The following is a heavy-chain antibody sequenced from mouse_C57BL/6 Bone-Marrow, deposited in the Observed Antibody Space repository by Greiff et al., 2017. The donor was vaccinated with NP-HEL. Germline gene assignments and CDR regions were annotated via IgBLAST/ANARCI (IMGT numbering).Heavy chain of an antibody. J-gene: IGHJ2*01. Sequence: VQLQQPGAELVRPGPSVKLSCKASGYTFTSYWMHWVKQRPGQGLEWIGVIDPSDSYTNYNQKFKGKATLTVDTSSSTDYMQLSSLTSEDSAVYYCARGGDYWGQGTTLTVSS. CDR1: GYTFTSYW. CDR3: ARGGDY. CDR2: IDPSDSYT. V-gene: IGHV1-59*01.